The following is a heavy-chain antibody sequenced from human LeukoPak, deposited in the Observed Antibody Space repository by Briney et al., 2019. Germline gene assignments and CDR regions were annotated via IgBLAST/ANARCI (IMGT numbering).Heavy chain of an antibody. Sequence: SETLSLTCTVSGGSISSSNSYWGWIRQPPGKGLEFIGSISYSGGSYYNPSLKSRVTISVDTSKNQFSLKLNSVTAADTAVYYCASLPTHFPPWYYYDSSGPYYFDYWGQGTLVTVSS. D-gene: IGHD3-22*01. V-gene: IGHV4-39*01. CDR2: ISYSGGS. CDR1: GGSISSSNSY. CDR3: ASLPTHFPPWYYYDSSGPYYFDY. J-gene: IGHJ4*02.